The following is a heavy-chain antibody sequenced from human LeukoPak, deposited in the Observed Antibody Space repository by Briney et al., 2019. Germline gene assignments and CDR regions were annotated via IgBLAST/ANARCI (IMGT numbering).Heavy chain of an antibody. D-gene: IGHD2-21*02. Sequence: GGSLRLSCVTSGFTVSQNYMSWVRQAPGKGLEWVSVIYSSGSTYYADSVKGRFTIFRDNSKNTVYLQLSSVSVEDTAVYYCATLAGRVTVILDYWGQGTLVTVSS. CDR3: ATLAGRVTVILDY. CDR2: IYSSGST. CDR1: GFTVSQNY. V-gene: IGHV3-66*01. J-gene: IGHJ4*02.